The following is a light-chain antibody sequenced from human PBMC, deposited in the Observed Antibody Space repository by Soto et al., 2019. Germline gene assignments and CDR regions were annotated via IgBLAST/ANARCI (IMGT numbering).Light chain of an antibody. Sequence: ELVLTQSPGTLSLSPGEGATLSCRASQTVSSSFLAWYQQKAGQAPRLLIYGASSRATGIPDRFSVSGSGTDFTLTITRLEPEDFAVYYCQQYGSSPGTFGHGTKVEIK. J-gene: IGKJ1*01. V-gene: IGKV3-20*01. CDR3: QQYGSSPGT. CDR2: GAS. CDR1: QTVSSSF.